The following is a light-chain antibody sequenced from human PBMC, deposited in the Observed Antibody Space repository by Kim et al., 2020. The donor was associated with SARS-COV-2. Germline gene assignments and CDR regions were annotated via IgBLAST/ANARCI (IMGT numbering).Light chain of an antibody. CDR3: QQYDNY. CDR1: QSNSMW. CDR2: KAS. Sequence: SPLSAIVGDRLIITCRASQSNSMWLAWYQQKPGKAPKLLISKASSLQSGVPSRFSGSGSGTEFTLTISSLQPDDFGTYYCQQYDNYFGQGTKLEI. V-gene: IGKV1-5*03. J-gene: IGKJ2*01.